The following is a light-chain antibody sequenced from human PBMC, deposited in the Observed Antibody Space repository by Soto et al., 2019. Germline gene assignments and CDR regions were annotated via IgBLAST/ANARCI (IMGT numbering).Light chain of an antibody. CDR1: QGISSY. J-gene: IGKJ4*01. Sequence: AIRMTQSPSSFSASTGDRVTITCRASQGISSYLAWYQQKPGKAPKLLIYAASTLQSGVPSRFSGSGSGTDFTLTISCLQSEDFATYYCQQYYSYPTTFGGGNKVEIK. V-gene: IGKV1-8*01. CDR2: AAS. CDR3: QQYYSYPTT.